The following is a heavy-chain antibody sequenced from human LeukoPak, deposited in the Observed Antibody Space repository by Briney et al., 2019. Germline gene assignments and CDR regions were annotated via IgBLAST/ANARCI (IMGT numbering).Heavy chain of an antibody. CDR2: ISSSSSYI. CDR3: ARDAEDSLTPLNWFDP. D-gene: IGHD6-6*01. CDR1: GFTFSSYS. Sequence: PGGSLRLSCAASGFTFSSYSMNWVRQAPGKGLEWVSSISSSSSYIYYADSVKGRFTISRDNAKNSLYLQMNSLRAEDTAVYYCARDAEDSLTPLNWFDPWGQGTLVTVSS. V-gene: IGHV3-21*01. J-gene: IGHJ5*02.